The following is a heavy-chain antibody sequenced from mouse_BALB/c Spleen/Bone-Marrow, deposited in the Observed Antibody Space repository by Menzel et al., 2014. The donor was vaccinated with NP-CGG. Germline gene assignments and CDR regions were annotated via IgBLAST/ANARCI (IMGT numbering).Heavy chain of an antibody. Sequence: VQLQQSGAELVRPGSSVKISCKASGYAFSSYWMNWVRQRPGQGLEWIGQIYPGDGDTNYNGKFKGKATLTADRSSSTAYMQLSSLTSEDSAVYFCARTPWFAYWCQGTLVTVSA. CDR1: GYAFSSYW. CDR3: ARTPWFAY. J-gene: IGHJ3*01. V-gene: IGHV1-80*01. CDR2: IYPGDGDT.